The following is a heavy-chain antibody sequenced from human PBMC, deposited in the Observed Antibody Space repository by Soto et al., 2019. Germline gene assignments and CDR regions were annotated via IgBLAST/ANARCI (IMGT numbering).Heavy chain of an antibody. V-gene: IGHV1-18*01. J-gene: IGHJ4*02. CDR3: ASSLLVGYGLEGESD. D-gene: IGHD5-18*01. CDR2: ISAYNGNT. CDR1: GYIFTSYG. Sequence: QVQLVQSGAEVKKPGASVKVSCKASGYIFTSYGISWVRQAPGQGLEWVGWISAYNGNTNYAQKLQGRVTMTTDTSTSTAYMELRSLRSDDTAVYYCASSLLVGYGLEGESDWGQGTLVTVSS.